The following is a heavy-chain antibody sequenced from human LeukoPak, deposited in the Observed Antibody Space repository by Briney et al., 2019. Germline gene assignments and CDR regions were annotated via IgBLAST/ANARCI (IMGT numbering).Heavy chain of an antibody. D-gene: IGHD6-19*01. V-gene: IGHV3-21*04. CDR1: GFTFSSYS. CDR3: AKPCRLADAFDI. Sequence: GSLRLSCAASGFTFSSYSMNWVHQAPGKGLEWVSSISSSSSYIYYADSVKGRFTISRDNSKNTLYLQMNSLRAEDTAVYYCAKPCRLADAFDIWGQGTMVTVSS. CDR2: ISSSSSYI. J-gene: IGHJ3*02.